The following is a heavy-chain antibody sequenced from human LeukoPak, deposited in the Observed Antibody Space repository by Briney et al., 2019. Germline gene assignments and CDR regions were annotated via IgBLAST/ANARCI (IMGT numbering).Heavy chain of an antibody. CDR1: EFTPMSYS. CDR2: VSGNGVST. CDR3: AKVSSHTVYDAFDN. V-gene: IGHV3-23*01. Sequence: SPRPSCAASEFTPMSYSLCWFLRAPPRGLQWLPGVSGNGVSTYYDASVKGRFTISRDTSKDTLYLQMSSLRAEDTALYYCAKVSSHTVYDAFDNWGQGTMVTVSS. J-gene: IGHJ3*02. D-gene: IGHD4-17*01.